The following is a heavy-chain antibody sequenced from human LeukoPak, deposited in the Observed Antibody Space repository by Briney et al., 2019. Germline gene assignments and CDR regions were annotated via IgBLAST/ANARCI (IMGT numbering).Heavy chain of an antibody. J-gene: IGHJ4*02. Sequence: SETLSLTCTVSGGSISSYYWSWIRQPAGKGLEWIGRIYTSGSTNYNPSLKSRVTMSVDTSKNQFSLKLSSVTAADTAVYYCARQLATYYYDSSGYTFDYWGQGTLVTVSS. CDR1: GGSISSYY. V-gene: IGHV4-4*07. D-gene: IGHD3-22*01. CDR3: ARQLATYYYDSSGYTFDY. CDR2: IYTSGST.